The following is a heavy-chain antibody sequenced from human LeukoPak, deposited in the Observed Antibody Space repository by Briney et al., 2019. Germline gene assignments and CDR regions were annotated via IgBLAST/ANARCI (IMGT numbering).Heavy chain of an antibody. J-gene: IGHJ4*02. CDR1: GFTFTSSA. CDR2: IVVGSGNT. D-gene: IGHD2-2*01. CDR3: AAVPRIVVVPAAIRWGSYGYFDY. Sequence: ASVKVSCKASGFTFTSSAVQWVRQARGQRLEWIGWIVVGSGNTNYAQKFQERVTITRDMSTSTAYMELSSLRSEDTAVYYCAAVPRIVVVPAAIRWGSYGYFDYWGQGTLVTVSS. V-gene: IGHV1-58*01.